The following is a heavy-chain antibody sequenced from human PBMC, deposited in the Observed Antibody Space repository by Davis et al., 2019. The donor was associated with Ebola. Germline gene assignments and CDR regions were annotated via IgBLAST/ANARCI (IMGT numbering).Heavy chain of an antibody. CDR3: ARGSQLWLPNNWFDP. J-gene: IGHJ5*02. Sequence: GESLKISCAASGFTFSSYAMSWVRQAPGKGLEWVSSISSSSSYIYYADSVKGRFTISRDNAKNSLYLQMNSLRAEDTAVYYCARGSQLWLPNNWFDPWGQGTLVTVSS. D-gene: IGHD5-18*01. CDR2: ISSSSSYI. V-gene: IGHV3-21*01. CDR1: GFTFSSYA.